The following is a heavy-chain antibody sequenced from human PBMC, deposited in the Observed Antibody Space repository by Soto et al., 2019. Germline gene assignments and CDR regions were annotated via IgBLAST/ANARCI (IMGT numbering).Heavy chain of an antibody. CDR3: ARGRSSAGYYYSYSTDV. CDR2: MNPNSGNT. Sequence: ASVKVSCKASGYTFTSYDINWVRQATGQGLEWMGWMNPNSGNTGYAQKFQGRVTMTRNTSISTAYMELSSLRSEDTAVYYCARGRSSAGYYYSYSTDVWGKGPTVTVAS. D-gene: IGHD6-25*01. V-gene: IGHV1-8*01. CDR1: GYTFTSYD. J-gene: IGHJ6*03.